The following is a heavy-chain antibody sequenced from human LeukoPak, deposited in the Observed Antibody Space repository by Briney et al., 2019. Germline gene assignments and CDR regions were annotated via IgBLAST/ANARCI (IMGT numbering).Heavy chain of an antibody. CDR2: ISGYNGNT. D-gene: IGHD1-26*01. Sequence: ASVKVSCKASGYTFNSYGISWVRQAPGQGLEWMGWISGYNGNTNYAQKLQGRVTMTTDTSTSTAYMELRNLRSDDTAVYYCATGGRWELPRPYAFEIWGQGTMVTVSS. CDR3: ATGGRWELPRPYAFEI. J-gene: IGHJ3*02. V-gene: IGHV1-18*01. CDR1: GYTFNSYG.